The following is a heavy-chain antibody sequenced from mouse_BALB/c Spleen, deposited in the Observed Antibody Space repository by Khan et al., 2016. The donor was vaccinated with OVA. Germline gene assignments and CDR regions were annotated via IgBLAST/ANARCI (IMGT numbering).Heavy chain of an antibody. CDR1: GFSLSDYG. Sequence: VQLVESGPGLVAPSQNLSITCTVSGFSLSDYGVSWIRQPPGKGLEWLGVIWGGGGTYYNSALKSRLSISKDNSKCQVFLKMSSLQSDDTAMFDWAKGVWSYYYTLDYWGQGTSVTVSS. V-gene: IGHV2-6-5*01. CDR3: AKGVWSYYYTLDY. J-gene: IGHJ4*01. CDR2: IWGGGGT.